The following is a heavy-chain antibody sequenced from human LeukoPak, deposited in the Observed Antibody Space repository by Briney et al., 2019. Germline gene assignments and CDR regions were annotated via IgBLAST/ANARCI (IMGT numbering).Heavy chain of an antibody. CDR3: ARDRGNYDWFDP. CDR2: IYYSGST. CDR1: GGSISNGGYY. D-gene: IGHD4-11*01. J-gene: IGHJ5*02. V-gene: IGHV4-31*03. Sequence: SETLSLTCTVTGGSISNGGYYWSWIRQHPGKGLEWIGYIYYSGSTYYNPSLKSRVTISVDTSKNQFSLKLSSVTAADTAVYYCARDRGNYDWFDPWGQGTLVTVSS.